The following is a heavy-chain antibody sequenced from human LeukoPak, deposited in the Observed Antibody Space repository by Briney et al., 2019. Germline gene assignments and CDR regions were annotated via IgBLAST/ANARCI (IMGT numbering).Heavy chain of an antibody. CDR2: INPNSGGT. J-gene: IGHJ6*03. D-gene: IGHD3-10*01. CDR1: GYTFTGYY. V-gene: IGHV1-2*02. Sequence: GASVKVSCKASGYTFTGYYMHWVRQAPGQGLEWMGWINPNSGGTNYAQKFQGRVTMTRDTSISTAYMELSRLRSDDTAVYYCARAPGYYGSGSYGFSDYYYYYYMDVWGKGTTVTVSS. CDR3: ARAPGYYGSGSYGFSDYYYYYYMDV.